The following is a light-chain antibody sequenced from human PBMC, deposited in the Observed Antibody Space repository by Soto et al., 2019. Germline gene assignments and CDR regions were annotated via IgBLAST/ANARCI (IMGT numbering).Light chain of an antibody. V-gene: IGKV3-15*01. CDR3: QQYKNWPYT. CDR2: AAS. J-gene: IGKJ2*01. CDR1: QSVSSN. Sequence: EIPMTQSPATLSVSPGERGTLSCRASQSVSSNLAWYQQNPGQAPRLLIYAASARATGIPARFSGSGSGTDFTLTISSLQSEDFAVYYCQQYKNWPYTFGQGTKVDIK.